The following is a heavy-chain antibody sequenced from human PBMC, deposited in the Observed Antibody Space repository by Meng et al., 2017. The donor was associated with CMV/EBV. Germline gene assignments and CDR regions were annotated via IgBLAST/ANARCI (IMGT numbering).Heavy chain of an antibody. J-gene: IGHJ4*02. V-gene: IGHV3-21*01. CDR1: VFTFIACV. Sequence: GESLKISCAASVFTFIACVIHWVRQAPGKGLEWVSSISSSSSYIYYADSVKGRFTISRDNAKNSLYLQMNSLRAEDTAVYYCARAIGVVIKIERLSLYYFDYWGQGTLVTVSS. CDR3: ARAIGVVIKIERLSLYYFDY. D-gene: IGHD3-3*01. CDR2: ISSSSSYI.